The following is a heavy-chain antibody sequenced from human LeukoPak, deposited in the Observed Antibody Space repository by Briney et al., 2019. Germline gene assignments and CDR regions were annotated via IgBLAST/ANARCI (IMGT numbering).Heavy chain of an antibody. D-gene: IGHD6-19*01. CDR1: GYTFTSYA. CDR2: INAGNGNT. J-gene: IGHJ4*02. CDR3: ARAYSSGWYLPYYFDY. V-gene: IGHV1-3*01. Sequence: ASVKVPCKASGYTFTSYAMHWVRQAPGQRLEWMGWINAGNGNTKYSQKFQGRVTITRDTSASTAYMELSSLRSEDTAVYYCARAYSSGWYLPYYFDYWGQGTLVTVSS.